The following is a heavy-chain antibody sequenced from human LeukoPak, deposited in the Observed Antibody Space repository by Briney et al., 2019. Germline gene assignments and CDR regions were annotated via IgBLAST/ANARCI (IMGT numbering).Heavy chain of an antibody. CDR2: INHSGST. J-gene: IGHJ6*03. Sequence: SETLSLTCAVYGGSFSGYYWSWIRQPPGKGLEWIGEINHSGSTNYNPSLKSRVTISVDTSKNQFSLKLSSVTAADTAVYYCARLAIRTYYYYYYMDVWGKGTTVTISS. CDR3: ARLAIRTYYYYYYMDV. CDR1: GGSFSGYY. D-gene: IGHD3-10*01. V-gene: IGHV4-34*01.